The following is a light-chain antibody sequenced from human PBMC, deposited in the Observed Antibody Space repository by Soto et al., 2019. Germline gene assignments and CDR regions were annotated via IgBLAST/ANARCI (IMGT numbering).Light chain of an antibody. CDR1: NIGDKS. Sequence: SYELTQPPSLSVAPGKTAMISCEGDNIGDKSVHWYQQKPGQAPVLVIYSDSDRPSGIPERVSGSNSGNLATLTISRVEAGDEAEYYWQVWDSRTDHVIFGGGTKVTVL. CDR3: QVWDSRTDHVI. CDR2: SDS. V-gene: IGLV3-21*04. J-gene: IGLJ2*01.